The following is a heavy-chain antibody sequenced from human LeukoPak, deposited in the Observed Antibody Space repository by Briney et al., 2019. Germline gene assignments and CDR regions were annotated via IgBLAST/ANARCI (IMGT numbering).Heavy chain of an antibody. CDR3: AREQDDPGIAVPLDY. J-gene: IGHJ4*02. CDR2: ISAYNGNT. Sequence: ASVKVSCKASGYTFTGYYMHWVRQAPGQGLEWMGWISAYNGNTNYAQKLQGRVTMTTDTSTSTAYMELRSLRSDDTAVYYCAREQDDPGIAVPLDYWGQGTLVTVSS. V-gene: IGHV1-18*04. CDR1: GYTFTGYY. D-gene: IGHD6-19*01.